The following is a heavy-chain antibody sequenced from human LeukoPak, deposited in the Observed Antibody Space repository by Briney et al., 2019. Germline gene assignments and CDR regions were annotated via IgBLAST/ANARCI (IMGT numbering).Heavy chain of an antibody. CDR2: VDGGGDGT. CDR1: GFTFSSYW. CDR3: AKQSAGSAAWYSLHYDF. V-gene: IGHV3-23*01. J-gene: IGHJ4*02. D-gene: IGHD6-13*01. Sequence: GGSLRLSCAASGFTFSSYWIHWVRQAPGRGLEWVSSVDGGGDGTYYADSVKGRFTISRDNSKDTLYLQMNGLRAEDTAVYFCAKQSAGSAAWYSLHYDFWGQGTLVTVSS.